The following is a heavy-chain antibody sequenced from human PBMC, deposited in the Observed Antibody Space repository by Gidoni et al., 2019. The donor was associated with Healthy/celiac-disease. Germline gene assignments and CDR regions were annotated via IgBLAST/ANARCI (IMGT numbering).Heavy chain of an antibody. CDR3: ARGPMITFGGVITKRSAFDI. CDR1: GGPFSGYY. J-gene: IGHJ3*02. V-gene: IGHV4-34*01. Sequence: QVQLQQWGAGLLKPSETLSLTCAVYGGPFSGYYWRWIRQPPGKGLEWIGEINHSGSTNYNPSLKSLVTISVDTSKNQFSLKLSSVTAADTAVYYCARGPMITFGGVITKRSAFDIWGQGTMVTVSS. D-gene: IGHD3-16*02. CDR2: INHSGST.